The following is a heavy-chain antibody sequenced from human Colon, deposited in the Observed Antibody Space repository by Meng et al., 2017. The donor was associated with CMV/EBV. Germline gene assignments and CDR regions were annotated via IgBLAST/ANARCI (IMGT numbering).Heavy chain of an antibody. V-gene: IGHV3-9*01. Sequence: GGSLRLSCAASGFVFDDFAMHWVRQAPGKGLEWVAAISWDSSTMAHAVAVKGRFTVSRDNAKSSLYLEMNSLRPEDTALYYCVKDRAKNHHDAFDVWGQGTMVTVSS. J-gene: IGHJ3*01. CDR3: VKDRAKNHHDAFDV. CDR2: ISWDSSTM. CDR1: GFVFDDFA.